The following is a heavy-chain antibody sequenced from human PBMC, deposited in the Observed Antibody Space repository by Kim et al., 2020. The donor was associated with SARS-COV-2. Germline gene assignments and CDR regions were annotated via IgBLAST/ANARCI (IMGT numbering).Heavy chain of an antibody. V-gene: IGHV1-24*01. D-gene: IGHD1-26*01. J-gene: IGHJ3*02. Sequence: ASVKVSCKVSGYTLTELSMHWVRQAPGKGLEWMGGFDPEDGETIYAQKFQGRVTMTEDTSTDTAYMELSSLRSEDTAVYYCATTNIVGAIGGFVAFDIWGQGTMVTVSS. CDR2: FDPEDGET. CDR1: GYTLTELS. CDR3: ATTNIVGAIGGFVAFDI.